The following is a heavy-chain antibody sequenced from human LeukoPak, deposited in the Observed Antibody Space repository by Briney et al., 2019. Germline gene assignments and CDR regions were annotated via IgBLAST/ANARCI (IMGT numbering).Heavy chain of an antibody. D-gene: IGHD3-10*01. V-gene: IGHV3-30*18. Sequence: PGGSLRLSCAASGFTFSSYGMHWVRQAPGKGLEWVAVISYDGSNKYYADSVKGRFTISRDNSKNTLYLQMNSLRAEDTAVYYCAKDSNYYGSGSAWDAFDIWGQGTMGTVSS. CDR3: AKDSNYYGSGSAWDAFDI. J-gene: IGHJ3*02. CDR1: GFTFSSYG. CDR2: ISYDGSNK.